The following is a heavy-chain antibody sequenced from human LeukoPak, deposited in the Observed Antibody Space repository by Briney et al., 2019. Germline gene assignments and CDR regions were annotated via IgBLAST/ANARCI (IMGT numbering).Heavy chain of an antibody. Sequence: SETLSLTCTVSDGSISSNSYYWGWLRQPPGKGLEWIGCIYYSGNTYYNPSLKSRVNISVDTSKNQFSLKLSSVTAAHTAVYYCARANYWYYYMDVWGKGTTVTVSS. CDR1: DGSISSNSYY. D-gene: IGHD2-15*01. CDR3: ARANYWYYYMDV. J-gene: IGHJ6*03. V-gene: IGHV4-39*07. CDR2: IYYSGNT.